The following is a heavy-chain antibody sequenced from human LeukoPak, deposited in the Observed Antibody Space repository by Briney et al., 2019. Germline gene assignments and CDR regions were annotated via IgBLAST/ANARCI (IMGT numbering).Heavy chain of an antibody. CDR3: ARAIFGVVISSYYFDY. CDR2: FNPIFGSA. CDR1: GDSFGTYG. D-gene: IGHD3-3*01. J-gene: IGHJ4*02. V-gene: IGHV1-69*05. Sequence: SVKVSCKASGDSFGTYGITWVRQAPGEGLEWMGGFNPIFGSARYAQKFQGRVTITMDESTSTAYMELSSLRSEDTAVYYCARAIFGVVISSYYFDYWGQGTLVTVSS.